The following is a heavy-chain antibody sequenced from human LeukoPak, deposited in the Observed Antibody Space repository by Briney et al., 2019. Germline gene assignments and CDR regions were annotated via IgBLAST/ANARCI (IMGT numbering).Heavy chain of an antibody. J-gene: IGHJ4*02. CDR2: INSDGSGT. V-gene: IGHV3-74*01. CDR1: GFTFSTYW. CDR3: AKGYYFDY. Sequence: PGGSLRLSCAASGFTFSTYWMHWVRQAPGKGLVWVSCINSDGSGTSYADSVKGRFTISRDNAKNTLYLQMNSLRAEDTAVYYCAKGYYFDYWGQGTLVTVSS.